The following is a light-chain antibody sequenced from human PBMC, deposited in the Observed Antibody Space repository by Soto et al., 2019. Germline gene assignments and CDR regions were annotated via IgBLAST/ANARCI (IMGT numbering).Light chain of an antibody. Sequence: QSVLTQPPSVSGAPGQRVTISCTGSSSNIGAGYDVHWYQQLPGTAPRVLIYVNSNRPSGVPDRFSGSKSGTSATLGITGLQTGDEADYYCGVWDSSLTTYVFGPGTKVTVL. CDR1: SSNIGAGYD. J-gene: IGLJ1*01. CDR2: VNS. V-gene: IGLV1-40*01. CDR3: GVWDSSLTTYV.